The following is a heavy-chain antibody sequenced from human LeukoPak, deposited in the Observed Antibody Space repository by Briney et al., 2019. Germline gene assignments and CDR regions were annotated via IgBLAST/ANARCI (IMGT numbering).Heavy chain of an antibody. CDR2: INPSGGST. CDR1: GYTFTSYY. CDR3: AAGRVEYMAASTYYFDY. V-gene: IGHV1-46*01. D-gene: IGHD6-6*01. J-gene: IGHJ4*02. Sequence: ASVKVSCKASGYTFTSYYMHWVRQAPGQGLEWMGIINPSGGSTSYAQKFQERVTITRDMSTSTAYMELSSLRSEDTAVYYCAAGRVEYMAASTYYFDYWGQGTLVTVSS.